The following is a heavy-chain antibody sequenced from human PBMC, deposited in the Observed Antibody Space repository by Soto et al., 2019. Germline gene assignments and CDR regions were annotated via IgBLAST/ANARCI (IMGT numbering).Heavy chain of an antibody. CDR2: LSFDVNTK. V-gene: IGHV3-30-3*01. CDR3: ARGGSVTYSAFQYFDW. Sequence: HPGGSLRLSCAASGFTFSSYAMHWVRQAPGKGLEWVAMLSFDVNTKYYTDSVQGRFTVSRDNSKDTFYLQMNSLRPEDTAVYHCARGGSVTYSAFQYFDWWGQGTLVTVSS. J-gene: IGHJ4*02. CDR1: GFTFSSYA. D-gene: IGHD1-26*01.